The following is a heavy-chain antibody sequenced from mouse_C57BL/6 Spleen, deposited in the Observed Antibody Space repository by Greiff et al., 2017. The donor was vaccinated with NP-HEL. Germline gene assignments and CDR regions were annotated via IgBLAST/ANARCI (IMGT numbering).Heavy chain of an antibody. CDR2: IYPGDGDT. V-gene: IGHV1-82*01. Sequence: LQQSGPELVKPGASVKISCKASGYAFSSSWMNWVKQRPGKGLEWIGRIYPGDGDTNYNGKFKGKATLTADKSSSTAYMQLSSLTSEDSAVYFCARSLLYQQGGLDYWGQGTTLTVSS. CDR1: GYAFSSSW. D-gene: IGHD2-12*01. CDR3: ARSLLYQQGGLDY. J-gene: IGHJ2*01.